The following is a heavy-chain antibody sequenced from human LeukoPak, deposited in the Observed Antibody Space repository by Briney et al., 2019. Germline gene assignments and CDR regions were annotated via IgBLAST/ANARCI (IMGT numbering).Heavy chain of an antibody. J-gene: IGHJ4*02. Sequence: ASVKVSCKASGYTFTSYGISWGRHTPGQGLEWMGWISAYNGNTNYAQKLQGRVTMTTDTSTSTAYMELRSLRSDDTAVYYCARVLPYYYDSSGLDYWGQGTLVTVSS. CDR3: ARVLPYYYDSSGLDY. V-gene: IGHV1-18*01. D-gene: IGHD3-22*01. CDR1: GYTFTSYG. CDR2: ISAYNGNT.